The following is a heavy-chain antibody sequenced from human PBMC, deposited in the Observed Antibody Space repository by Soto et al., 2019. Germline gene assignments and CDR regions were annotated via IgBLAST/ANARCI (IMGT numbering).Heavy chain of an antibody. V-gene: IGHV3-23*01. D-gene: IGHD6-19*01. CDR3: AKVGPGSGGKEWRYRDV. Sequence: EVQLLESGGGLVQPGGSLRLSCAASGFTFSSYAMSWVRQAPGKGLEWVSAISGSGGSTYYADSVKGRFTISRDNSKNTLYLQMNSLRAEDTAVYYCAKVGPGSGGKEWRYRDVWGQGTTVTVSS. CDR1: GFTFSSYA. J-gene: IGHJ6*02. CDR2: ISGSGGST.